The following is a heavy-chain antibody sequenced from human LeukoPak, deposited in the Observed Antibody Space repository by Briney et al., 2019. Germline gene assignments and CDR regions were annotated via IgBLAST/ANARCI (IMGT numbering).Heavy chain of an antibody. J-gene: IGHJ6*02. D-gene: IGHD3-22*01. V-gene: IGHV1-8*01. Sequence: GASVKVSCKASGYTFTSYDINWVRQATGQGLEWMGWMNPNSGNTGYAQKFQGRVTMTRNTSISTAYMELSSLRSEDTAVYYCARGPTYYYDSSGYRHYYYGMDVWGQGTTVTVSS. CDR1: GYTFTSYD. CDR3: ARGPTYYYDSSGYRHYYYGMDV. CDR2: MNPNSGNT.